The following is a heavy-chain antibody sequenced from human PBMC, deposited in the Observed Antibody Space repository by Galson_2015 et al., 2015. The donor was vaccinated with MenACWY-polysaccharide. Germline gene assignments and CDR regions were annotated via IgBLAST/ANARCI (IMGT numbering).Heavy chain of an antibody. CDR1: GFTFSGSA. CDR3: TAKYGDYQPPYYYYGVDV. D-gene: IGHD4-17*01. J-gene: IGHJ6*02. CDR2: VRSKANSYAT. V-gene: IGHV3-73*01. Sequence: SLRLSCAASGFTFSGSAMHWVRQASGKGLEWVGRVRSKANSYATAYAASVKGRFTISRDDSKNTAYLQMNSLKTEDTAVYYCTAKYGDYQPPYYYYGVDVGGQGTTVTVSS.